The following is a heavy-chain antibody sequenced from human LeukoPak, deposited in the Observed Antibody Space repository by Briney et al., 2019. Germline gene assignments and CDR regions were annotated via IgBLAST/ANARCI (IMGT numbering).Heavy chain of an antibody. CDR2: IIPILGIA. V-gene: IGHV1-69*04. CDR3: AREDGYCSSTSCEYYYGMDV. J-gene: IGHJ6*02. CDR1: GGTFSSYT. D-gene: IGHD2-2*01. Sequence: SVKVSCKASGGTFSSYTISWVRQAPGQGLEWMGRIIPILGIANYAQKFQGRVTITADKSTSTAYMELSSLKSEDTAVYYCAREDGYCSSTSCEYYYGMDVWGQGTTVTVSS.